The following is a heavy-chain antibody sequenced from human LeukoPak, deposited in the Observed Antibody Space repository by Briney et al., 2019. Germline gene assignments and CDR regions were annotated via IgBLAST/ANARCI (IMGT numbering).Heavy chain of an antibody. Sequence: GGSLRLSCAASAFTFSNYGMHWVRQAQGKGLEWVAFIRYDGITKYYADSVKGRFTISRDNSKNTLYLQMNSLRAEDTAVYYCARGGISLDVWGKGTTVTVSS. V-gene: IGHV3-30*02. CDR2: IRYDGITK. CDR3: ARGGISLDV. CDR1: AFTFSNYG. J-gene: IGHJ6*04. D-gene: IGHD2/OR15-2a*01.